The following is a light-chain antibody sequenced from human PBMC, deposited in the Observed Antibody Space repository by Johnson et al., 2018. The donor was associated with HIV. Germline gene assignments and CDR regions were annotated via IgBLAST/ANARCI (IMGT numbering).Light chain of an antibody. CDR3: GTWDSSLSASYV. Sequence: QSVLTQPPSVSAAPGQKVTISCSGSSSNIGNNYVSWYQQLPGRAPKLLIYDNNKRPSGIPDRFSGSKSGTSATLGITGLQTGDEADYYCGTWDSSLSASYVLGTGNKVTVL. CDR2: DNN. CDR1: SSNIGNNY. J-gene: IGLJ1*01. V-gene: IGLV1-51*01.